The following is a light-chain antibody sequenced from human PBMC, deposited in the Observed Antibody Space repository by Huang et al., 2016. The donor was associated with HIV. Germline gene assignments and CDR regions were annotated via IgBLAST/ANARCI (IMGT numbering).Light chain of an antibody. CDR3: QQYNDWPIGT. CDR1: QSVSSN. CDR2: GAS. Sequence: EIVMTQSPVTLSVSPGERATLSCRASQSVSSNLAWYQQKPGQAPRLLIYGASTRATGIPATCSGSGSGTEFTLTISSLQSEDFAVYYCQQYNDWPIGTFGQGTKVEIK. J-gene: IGKJ1*01. V-gene: IGKV3-15*01.